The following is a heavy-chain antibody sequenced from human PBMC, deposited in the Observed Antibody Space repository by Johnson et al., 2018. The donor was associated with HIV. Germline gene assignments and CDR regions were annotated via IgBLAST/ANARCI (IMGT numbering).Heavy chain of an antibody. D-gene: IGHD3-10*01. CDR1: GFTFDDYG. Sequence: VLLVESGGGVVRPGGSLRLSCAASGFTFDDYGMSWVRQAPGKGLEWVSGINWNGGSTGYADSVEGRFTISRVNAKNSLYLQMNSLRAEDTAVYYCAKDRDYYGSGLIWGQGTMVTVSS. J-gene: IGHJ3*02. V-gene: IGHV3-20*04. CDR3: AKDRDYYGSGLI. CDR2: INWNGGST.